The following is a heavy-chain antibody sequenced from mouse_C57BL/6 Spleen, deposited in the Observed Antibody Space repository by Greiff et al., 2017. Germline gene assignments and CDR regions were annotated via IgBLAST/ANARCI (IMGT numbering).Heavy chain of an antibody. D-gene: IGHD2-3*01. CDR1: GFTFSDAW. CDR2: IRNKANNHAT. CDR3: TVDGYPRRFAY. Sequence: EVMLVESGGGLVQPGGSMKLSCAASGFTFSDAWMDWVRQSPEKGLEWVAEIRNKANNHATYYAESVKGRFTISRDDSKRSVYLQMNSLRAEDTGIYYCTVDGYPRRFAYWGQGTLVTVSA. J-gene: IGHJ3*01. V-gene: IGHV6-6*01.